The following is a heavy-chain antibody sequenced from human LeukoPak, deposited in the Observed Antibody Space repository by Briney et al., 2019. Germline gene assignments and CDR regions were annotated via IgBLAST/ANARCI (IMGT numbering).Heavy chain of an antibody. CDR2: IYYSGST. D-gene: IGHD4-17*01. CDR1: GGSISSSSYY. Sequence: SETLSLTCTVSGGSISSSSYYWGCIRQPPGKGLECIGSIYYSGSTYYNPSLKSRVTISVDTSKNQFSLKLSSVTAADTAVYYCARDSPLYGDHDAFDIWGQGTMVTVSS. J-gene: IGHJ3*02. V-gene: IGHV4-39*07. CDR3: ARDSPLYGDHDAFDI.